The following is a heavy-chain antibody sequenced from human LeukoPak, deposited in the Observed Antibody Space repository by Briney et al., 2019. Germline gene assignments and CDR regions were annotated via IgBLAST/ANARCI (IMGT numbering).Heavy chain of an antibody. CDR2: INPNSGGT. CDR3: PRDDILTGYYPPFDF. Sequence: ASVKVSCKTSGHTFTGYYIHWVRQAPGQGLEWMGRINPNSGGTNYAQKFQGRVTMSRDTSINTAYMELSRLRSDDTAVYYCPRDDILTGYYPPFDFWGQGTLVTVSS. V-gene: IGHV1-2*06. D-gene: IGHD3-9*01. CDR1: GHTFTGYY. J-gene: IGHJ4*02.